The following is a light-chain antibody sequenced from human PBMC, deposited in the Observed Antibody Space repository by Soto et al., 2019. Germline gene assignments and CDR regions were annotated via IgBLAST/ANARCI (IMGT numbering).Light chain of an antibody. V-gene: IGKV1-5*03. CDR1: QSISSW. Sequence: DIKMTQSPSTLSASVGDRVTITCRASQSISSWLAWYQQKPGKAPKLLIYKASSLESGVPSRFSGSGSGTEFTLTISSLHPDDFATYYCQQYNILSTFGQGTKVDIK. CDR2: KAS. J-gene: IGKJ1*01. CDR3: QQYNILST.